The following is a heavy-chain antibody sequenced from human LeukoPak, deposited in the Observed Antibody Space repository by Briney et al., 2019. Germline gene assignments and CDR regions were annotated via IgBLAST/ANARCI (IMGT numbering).Heavy chain of an antibody. J-gene: IGHJ4*02. V-gene: IGHV1-2*02. CDR3: ARGAPVNSRGNFDY. CDR2: INLNSGGT. D-gene: IGHD3-16*01. Sequence: ASVKVSCHACGSTFPFYYMHWVREAPGQGQEWMGGINLNSGGTNYAQKFQGRVTMTRDTSISTAYMELRSLRSDDTAVYYCARGAPVNSRGNFDYWGQGTLVTVSS. CDR1: GSTFPFYY.